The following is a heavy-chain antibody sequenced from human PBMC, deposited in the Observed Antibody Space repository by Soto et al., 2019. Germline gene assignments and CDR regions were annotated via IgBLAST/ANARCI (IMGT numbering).Heavy chain of an antibody. V-gene: IGHV4-39*02. D-gene: IGHD3-10*01. CDR2: IFYSGST. J-gene: IGHJ4*02. CDR1: GGSISSSIYY. Sequence: SETLSLTCTVSGGSISSSIYYGGWIRRPPGKGLEWIGSIFYSGSTYYNPSLKSRVTISVDTSKNQFSLKLYSVTAADTAVYYCAGDGGSGSYYKPYFFDYWGQGTLVTVSS. CDR3: AGDGGSGSYYKPYFFDY.